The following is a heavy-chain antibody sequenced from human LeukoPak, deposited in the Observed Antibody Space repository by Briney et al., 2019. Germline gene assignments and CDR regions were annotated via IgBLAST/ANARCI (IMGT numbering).Heavy chain of an antibody. CDR3: ARDQNYYGSGSQNYYYYYYMGV. V-gene: IGHV3-48*01. Sequence: PGGSLRLSCAASGFTFSSYSMNWVCQAPGKGLEWVSYISSSSGLIYYADSVKGRFTISRDNAKNSLYLQMNSLRAEDTAVYYCARDQNYYGSGSQNYYYYYYMGVWGKGTTVTVSS. CDR1: GFTFSSYS. J-gene: IGHJ6*03. CDR2: ISSSSGLI. D-gene: IGHD3-10*01.